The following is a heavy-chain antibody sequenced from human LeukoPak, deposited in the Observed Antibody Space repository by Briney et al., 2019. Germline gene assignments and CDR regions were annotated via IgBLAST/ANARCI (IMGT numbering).Heavy chain of an antibody. CDR2: INSDGSST. CDR1: GFTFSSYA. Sequence: GGSLRLSCAASGFTFSSYAMSWVRQAPGKGLVWVSRINSDGSSTSYADSVKGRFTISRDNAKNTLYLQMNSLRAEDTAVYYCARVHSSGWYDFDYWGQGTLVTVSS. J-gene: IGHJ4*02. V-gene: IGHV3-74*01. D-gene: IGHD6-19*01. CDR3: ARVHSSGWYDFDY.